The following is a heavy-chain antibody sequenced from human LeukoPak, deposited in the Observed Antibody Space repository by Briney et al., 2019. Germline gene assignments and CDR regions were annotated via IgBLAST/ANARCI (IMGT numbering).Heavy chain of an antibody. D-gene: IGHD3-22*01. J-gene: IGHJ4*02. CDR1: GFTFSSYA. V-gene: IGHV3-23*01. CDR2: ISGSGGST. CDR3: AKGLGWDYYDSSGPA. Sequence: GGSLRLSCAASGFTFSSYAMSWVRQAPGKELEWVSAISGSGGSTYYADSVKGRFTISRDNSKNTLYLQMNSLRAEDTAVYYCAKGLGWDYYDSSGPAWGQGTLVTVSS.